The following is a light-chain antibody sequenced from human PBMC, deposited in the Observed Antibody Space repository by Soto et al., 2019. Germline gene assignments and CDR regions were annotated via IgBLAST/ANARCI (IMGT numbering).Light chain of an antibody. Sequence: DLPMTQPPSSLSASVGDRVTITCRASQRISSYLNWYQQKPGKAPKLLIYAASSLQSGVPSRFSGSGSGTDFSLTISSLQPEDFATYYCQQTYTSPRTFGQGTKVDIK. CDR3: QQTYTSPRT. CDR1: QRISSY. J-gene: IGKJ1*01. CDR2: AAS. V-gene: IGKV1-39*01.